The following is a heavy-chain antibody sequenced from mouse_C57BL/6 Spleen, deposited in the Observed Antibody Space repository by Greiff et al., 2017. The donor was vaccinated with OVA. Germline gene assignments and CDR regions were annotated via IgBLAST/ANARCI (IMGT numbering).Heavy chain of an antibody. CDR1: GYTFTSYW. D-gene: IGHD1-1*01. Sequence: QVQLQQSGAELVMPGASVKLSCKASGYTFTSYWLHWVKQRPGQGLEWIGEIDPSDSYTNYNQKFKGKSTLTVDKSSSTAYMQLSSLTSEDSAVYYGARKEWSDYYGSSYFDYWGKGTTLTVSS. V-gene: IGHV1-69*01. CDR2: IDPSDSYT. CDR3: ARKEWSDYYGSSYFDY. J-gene: IGHJ2*01.